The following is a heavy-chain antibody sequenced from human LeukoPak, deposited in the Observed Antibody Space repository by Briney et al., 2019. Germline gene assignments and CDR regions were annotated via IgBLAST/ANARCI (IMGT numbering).Heavy chain of an antibody. CDR1: GYSFSSYW. CDR3: ARRDGYNYDY. Sequence: GESLKISCKCSGYSFSSYWIVWVRQMPGKGLELMGIIYPGDSDTRYNPSFQGQVSFSADKSTSTAYLQRSGLKASDTANYYCARRDGYNYDYWGQGTLVTVSS. V-gene: IGHV5-51*01. J-gene: IGHJ4*02. CDR2: IYPGDSDT. D-gene: IGHD5-24*01.